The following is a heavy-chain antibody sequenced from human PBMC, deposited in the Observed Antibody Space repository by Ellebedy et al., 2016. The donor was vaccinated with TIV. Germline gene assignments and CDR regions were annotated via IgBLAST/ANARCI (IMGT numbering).Heavy chain of an antibody. CDR1: GGSVSSTPYY. D-gene: IGHD7-27*01. CDR2: THYSGST. CDR3: ARLRQTGNQGRGYFDH. J-gene: IGHJ4*02. V-gene: IGHV4-39*01. Sequence: SETLSLXXTVSGGSVSSTPYYWGWIRQTPGRGLERIATTHYSGSTFYNSSLQSRVTVSADTSKNQFSLKLSSVTAPDTAVYYCARLRQTGNQGRGYFDHWGQGTLVTVSS.